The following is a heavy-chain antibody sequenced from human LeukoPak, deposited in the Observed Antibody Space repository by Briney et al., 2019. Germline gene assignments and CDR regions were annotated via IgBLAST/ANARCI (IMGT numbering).Heavy chain of an antibody. CDR2: IYYSGST. V-gene: IGHV4-61*10. D-gene: IGHD1-7*01. CDR1: GGSISSGSYY. CDR3: ARHLNYHYAFDI. Sequence: PSETLSLTCTVSGGSISSGSYYWSWIRQPAGKGRGWIGYIYYSGSTNYNPSLKSRVTISVDTSKNQFSLKLSSVTAADTAVYYCARHLNYHYAFDIWGQGTMVTVSS. J-gene: IGHJ3*02.